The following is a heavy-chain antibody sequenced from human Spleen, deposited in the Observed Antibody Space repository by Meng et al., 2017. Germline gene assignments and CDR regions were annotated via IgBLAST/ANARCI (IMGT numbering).Heavy chain of an antibody. D-gene: IGHD3-10*01. J-gene: IGHJ6*02. CDR2: IYHSGST. V-gene: IGHV4-38-2*02. CDR1: GYSISSGYY. CDR3: ARDRYYYGSATFYKRTDMDV. Sequence: SETLSLTCTVSGYSISSGYYWGWIRQPPGKGLEWIGSIYHSGSTYYNPSLKSRVTISVDTSKNQFSLKLSSVTAADTAVYYCARDRYYYGSATFYKRTDMDVWGQGTTVTVSS.